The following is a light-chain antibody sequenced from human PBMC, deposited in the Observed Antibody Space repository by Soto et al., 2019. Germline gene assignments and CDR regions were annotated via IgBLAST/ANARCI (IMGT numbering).Light chain of an antibody. CDR2: GAS. V-gene: IGKV3-15*01. Sequence: EIVMTQSPGTLSLSPGERATLSCRASQSVSSYLAWYQQKPGQAPRLLIYGASTRATGIQARFTGSGSGTEFILTITSLQSEDSAVYYCKEYNTWPWTFGQGTKVDIK. CDR3: KEYNTWPWT. J-gene: IGKJ1*01. CDR1: QSVSSY.